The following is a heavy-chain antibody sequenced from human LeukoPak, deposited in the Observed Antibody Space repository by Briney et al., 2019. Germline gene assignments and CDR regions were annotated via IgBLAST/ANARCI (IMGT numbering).Heavy chain of an antibody. CDR1: GYSFTSYW. J-gene: IGHJ5*02. CDR2: IYPGDSDT. Sequence: GESLKTSCKGSGYSFTSYWIGWVRQMPGKGLEWMGIIYPGDSDTRYSPSFQGQVTISADKSISTAYLQWSSLKASDTAMYYCASGRGRFRSGHSGSYVFWFDPWGQGTLVTVSS. CDR3: ASGRGRFRSGHSGSYVFWFDP. D-gene: IGHD1-26*01. V-gene: IGHV5-51*01.